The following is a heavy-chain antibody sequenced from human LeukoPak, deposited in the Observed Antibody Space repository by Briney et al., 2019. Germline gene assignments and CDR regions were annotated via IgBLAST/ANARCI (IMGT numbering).Heavy chain of an antibody. CDR2: IYYSGST. V-gene: IGHV4-39*07. CDR1: GGSISSSSYY. CDR3: ARGGYYYDSSGYRGPFDY. J-gene: IGHJ4*02. D-gene: IGHD3-22*01. Sequence: SETLSLTCTVSGGSISSSSYYWGWIRQPPGKGLEWIGSIYYSGSTYYNPSLKSRVTISVDTSKNQFSLKLSSVTAADTAVYYCARGGYYYDSSGYRGPFDYWGQGTLVTVSS.